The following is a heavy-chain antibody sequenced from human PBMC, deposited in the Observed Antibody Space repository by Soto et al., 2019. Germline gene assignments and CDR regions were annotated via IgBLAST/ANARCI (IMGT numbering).Heavy chain of an antibody. CDR1: GYPVASFG. D-gene: IGHD2-15*01. V-gene: IGHV1-18*01. CDR3: AKPLRGGTSFDY. J-gene: IGHJ4*02. CDR2: ISAYKGNT. Sequence: AWVRLACKASGYPVASFGTSRMRQAAGQGREWMGWISAYKGNTNYAQKLQGRVTMTTDTSTSTAYMELRSLSSVDTAVYYCAKPLRGGTSFDYWGQGTVVTVS.